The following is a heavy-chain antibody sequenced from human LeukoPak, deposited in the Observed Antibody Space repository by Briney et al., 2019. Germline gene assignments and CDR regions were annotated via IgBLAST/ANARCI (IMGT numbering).Heavy chain of an antibody. D-gene: IGHD3-16*02. J-gene: IGHJ4*02. CDR2: ISSSGTTI. V-gene: IGHV3-11*04. CDR1: GFTFSDYY. Sequence: GGSRILSCAASGFTFSDYYMSWIRQAPGKGLEWVSYISSSGTTIYYADSVKGRFTISRDNAKNSLYLQMNSLTAEDTAVYYCARDGDYVWGSYRRFDYWGQGTLVTVSS. CDR3: ARDGDYVWGSYRRFDY.